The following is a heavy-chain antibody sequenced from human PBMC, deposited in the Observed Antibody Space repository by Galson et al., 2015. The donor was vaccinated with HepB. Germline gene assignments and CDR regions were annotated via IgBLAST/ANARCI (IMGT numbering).Heavy chain of an antibody. V-gene: IGHV3-49*03. CDR1: GFTFGDYA. Sequence: SLRLSCAASGFTFGDYAMSWFRQAPGKGLEWVGFIRNKAYGGTTEYAASVKGRFTISRDDSKSIAYLQMNSLKTEDTAVYYCTREALLWFGELLYTPFDYWGQGTLVTVSS. D-gene: IGHD3-10*01. J-gene: IGHJ4*02. CDR2: IRNKAYGGTT. CDR3: TREALLWFGELLYTPFDY.